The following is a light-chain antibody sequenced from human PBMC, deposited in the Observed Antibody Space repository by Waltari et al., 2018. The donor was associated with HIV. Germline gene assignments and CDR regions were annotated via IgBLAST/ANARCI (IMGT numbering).Light chain of an antibody. V-gene: IGKV4-1*01. Sequence: TQTPDSVTVSLGSWAAMNCKSSKQISYRSNQNASLAWYQQKPRQPPKLLMFWVSVRASGVPDRFTGSGSGTDFTLTINSVQAEDVAVYFCQQYYDKPLTFGRGTKVEI. CDR1: KQISYRSNQNAS. J-gene: IGKJ4*01. CDR3: QQYYDKPLT. CDR2: WVS.